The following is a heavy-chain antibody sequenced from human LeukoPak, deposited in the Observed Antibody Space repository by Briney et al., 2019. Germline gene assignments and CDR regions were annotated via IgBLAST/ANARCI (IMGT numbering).Heavy chain of an antibody. CDR3: AREFDYGTLPGPY. Sequence: GGSLRLSCAASEFSVGSNYMTWVRQAPGKGLEWVSLIYSGGNTFYADSVKGRLTISRDNSKNTLYLQMTSLKAEDTGVYYCAREFDYGTLPGPYWGPGTLVIVSS. V-gene: IGHV3-53*01. D-gene: IGHD3-16*01. CDR1: EFSVGSNY. J-gene: IGHJ4*02. CDR2: IYSGGNT.